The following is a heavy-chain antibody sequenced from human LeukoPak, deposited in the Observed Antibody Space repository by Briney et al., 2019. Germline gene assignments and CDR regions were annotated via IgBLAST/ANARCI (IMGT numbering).Heavy chain of an antibody. Sequence: GGSLRLSCTASGFTFSNFAMSWVRQAPGEGLGWVSIISGSGADTYYTDSVKGRFTISRDNSKNTLCLQMNSLRAEDTAVYYCAKPHGVGYLGQGTLVTVSS. CDR2: ISGSGADT. V-gene: IGHV3-23*01. J-gene: IGHJ4*02. CDR3: AKPHGVGY. CDR1: GFTFSNFA. D-gene: IGHD4-17*01.